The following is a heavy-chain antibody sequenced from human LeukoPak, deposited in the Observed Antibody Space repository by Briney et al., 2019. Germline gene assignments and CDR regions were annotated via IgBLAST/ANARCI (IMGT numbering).Heavy chain of an antibody. CDR1: GFTVNNYA. CDR2: ISGGGETT. D-gene: IGHD4-17*01. V-gene: IGHV3-23*01. Sequence: SGGSLRLSCAASGFTVNNYAMNWGRQAPGKGREWGSSISGGGETTYYADSAKARFTIPRDNSQNTLYLQMNRLRDEDTAVDYCARDYADYVGYFFFDYWGQGTLVTVSS. CDR3: ARDYADYVGYFFFDY. J-gene: IGHJ4*02.